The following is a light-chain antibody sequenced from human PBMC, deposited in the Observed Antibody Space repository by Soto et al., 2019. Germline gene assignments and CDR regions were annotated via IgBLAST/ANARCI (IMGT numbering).Light chain of an antibody. Sequence: QSVLTQPASVSESPGQSITISCTGTSSDVGSYEFVSWYQQYPGKAPKLMIYEGSKRPSGVSDRISGSKSGNTASLTISGLQAEDEADYFCCSYAGGSNVFGAGTKVTVL. V-gene: IGLV2-23*03. CDR2: EGS. CDR3: CSYAGGSNV. J-gene: IGLJ1*01. CDR1: SSDVGSYEF.